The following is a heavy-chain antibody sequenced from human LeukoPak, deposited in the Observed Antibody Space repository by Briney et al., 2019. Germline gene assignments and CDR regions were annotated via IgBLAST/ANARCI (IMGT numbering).Heavy chain of an antibody. CDR1: GGSFSGYY. D-gene: IGHD3-10*01. Sequence: SETLSLTCAVYGGSFSGYYWSWIRQPPGKGLEWIGEINHSGSTNYNPSLKSRVTISVDTSKNQFSLKLSSVTAADTAVYYCAGGLGYYYGSGSYYYYYYYMDVWGKGTTVTVSS. J-gene: IGHJ6*03. V-gene: IGHV4-34*01. CDR2: INHSGST. CDR3: AGGLGYYYGSGSYYYYYYYMDV.